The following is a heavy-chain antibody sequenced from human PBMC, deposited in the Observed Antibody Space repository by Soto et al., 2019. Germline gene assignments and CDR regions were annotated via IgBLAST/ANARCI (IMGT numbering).Heavy chain of an antibody. V-gene: IGHV3-11*01. CDR2: ISSSGSTI. CDR1: GFTFSDYY. Sequence: QVQLVESGGGLVKPGGSLRLSCAASGFTFSDYYMSWIRQAPGKGLEWVSYISSSGSTIYYADSVKGRFTISRDNAKNSLYLQMNSLRADETAVYYCARPVEVVTRFVGSGGMDVWGQGTTVTVSS. J-gene: IGHJ6*02. D-gene: IGHD2-15*01. CDR3: ARPVEVVTRFVGSGGMDV.